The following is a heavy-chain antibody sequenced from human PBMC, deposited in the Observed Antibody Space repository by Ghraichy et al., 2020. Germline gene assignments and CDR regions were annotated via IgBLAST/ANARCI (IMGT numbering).Heavy chain of an antibody. CDR3: ATVGSGWYFDY. Sequence: ASVKVSCKASGYTFTSYYMHWVRQAPGQGLEWMGIINPSGGSTSYAQKFQGRVTMTRDTSTSTVYMELSSLRSEDTAVYYCATVGSGWYFDYCGQGTLVTVSS. CDR1: GYTFTSYY. V-gene: IGHV1-46*03. CDR2: INPSGGST. J-gene: IGHJ4*02. D-gene: IGHD6-19*01.